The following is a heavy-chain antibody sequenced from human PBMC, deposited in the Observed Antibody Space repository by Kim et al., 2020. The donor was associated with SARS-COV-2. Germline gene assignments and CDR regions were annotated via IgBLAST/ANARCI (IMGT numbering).Heavy chain of an antibody. D-gene: IGHD2-15*01. V-gene: IGHV3-21*01. CDR2: ISSGSTYV. Sequence: GGSLRLSCAASGFTFSSYSMNWVRQAPGKGLEWVSSISSGSTYVYYADSVKGRFTISRDNAKNSLYLQMNSLRAEDTAVYYCARDHGGGSNWFDPWGQGTLVTVSS. CDR3: ARDHGGGSNWFDP. J-gene: IGHJ5*02. CDR1: GFTFSSYS.